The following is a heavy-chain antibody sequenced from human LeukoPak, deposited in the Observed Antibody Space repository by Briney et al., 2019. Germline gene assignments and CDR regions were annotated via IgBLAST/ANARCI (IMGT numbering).Heavy chain of an antibody. V-gene: IGHV4-59*01. CDR2: IYYSGST. D-gene: IGHD6-19*01. J-gene: IGHJ4*02. CDR1: GGSISSYY. Sequence: SETLSLTCTVSGGSISSYYWSWIRQPPGKGLEWIGYIYYSGSTNYNPSLKSRVTISVDTSKNQFSLKLSSVTAADTAVNYCARNGQQWLVEDYWGQGTLVTVSS. CDR3: ARNGQQWLVEDY.